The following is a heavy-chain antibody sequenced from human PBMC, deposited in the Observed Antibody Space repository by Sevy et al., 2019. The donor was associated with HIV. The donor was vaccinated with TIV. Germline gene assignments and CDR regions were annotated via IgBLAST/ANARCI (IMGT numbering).Heavy chain of an antibody. CDR1: XXXXXXYX. V-gene: IGHV3-30*02. J-gene: IGHJ1*01. CDR2: VXXXXXNK. CDR3: XXXXXXAXXXXXXX. Sequence: GGSLRLSXAAXXXXXXXYXMXWVRXAPGRXXEWVAYVXXXXXNKYYADSVKGRFTISRDNSQNTLYLQMNSLRSEDTAVYXXXXXXXXAXXXXXXXXGXXXLVTVSS.